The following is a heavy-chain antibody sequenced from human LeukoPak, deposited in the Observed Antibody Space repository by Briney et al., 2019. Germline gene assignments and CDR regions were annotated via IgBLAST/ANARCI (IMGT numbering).Heavy chain of an antibody. J-gene: IGHJ4*02. CDR3: AKGRDLDF. V-gene: IGHV3-23*01. CDR1: GFTFSSYG. CDR2: ISGSGGST. Sequence: PGGSLRLSCAASGFTFSSYGMSWVRQAPGKGLEWVSAISGSGGSTYYADSVKGRFTISRDNSKSTLYLQMESLRTEDTAVYFCAKGRDLDFWGQGALVTVSS.